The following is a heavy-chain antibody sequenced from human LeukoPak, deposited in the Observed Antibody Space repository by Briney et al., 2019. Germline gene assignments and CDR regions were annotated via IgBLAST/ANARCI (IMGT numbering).Heavy chain of an antibody. V-gene: IGHV3-23*01. J-gene: IGHJ4*02. Sequence: PGGSLRLSCAASGFTFSSSAMSWVRQVPGKGLEWVSGISASGGSTSYADSVRGRFTISRDNSKNTLYVQMYSLRDEDTAVYYCAKDQRRESPHYLDSWGQGTLVTVSS. CDR2: ISASGGST. CDR1: GFTFSSSA. CDR3: AKDQRRESPHYLDS.